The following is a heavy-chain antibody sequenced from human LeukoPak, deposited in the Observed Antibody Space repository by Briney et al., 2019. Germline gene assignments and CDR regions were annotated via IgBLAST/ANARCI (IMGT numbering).Heavy chain of an antibody. J-gene: IGHJ4*02. V-gene: IGHV3-11*01. CDR3: ARNPTYYYDSSGYNYAFYYFDY. CDR2: ISSSGSTI. D-gene: IGHD3-22*01. Sequence: LSLTCDVYGASFSGYYWSWIRQAPGKGLEWVSYISSSGSTIYYADSVKGRFTISRDNAKNSLYLQMNSLRAEDTALYYCARNPTYYYDSSGYNYAFYYFDYWGQGTLVTVSS. CDR1: GASFSGYY.